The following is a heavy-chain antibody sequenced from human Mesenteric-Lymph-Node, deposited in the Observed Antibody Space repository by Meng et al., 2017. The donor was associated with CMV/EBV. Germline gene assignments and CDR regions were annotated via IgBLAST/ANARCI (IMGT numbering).Heavy chain of an antibody. J-gene: IGHJ6*02. CDR3: AKILSRPALYWYGMGV. V-gene: IGHV3-33*06. CDR1: GFTFSSYA. CDR2: IWYDGSNK. D-gene: IGHD2-8*02. Sequence: GESLKISCVTSGFTFSSYAMHWVRQAPGKGLEWVTVIWYDGSNKDYADSVKGRFSISRDNSKSTLYLQMNSLRAEDTAVYYCAKILSRPALYWYGMGVWGQGTTVTVSS.